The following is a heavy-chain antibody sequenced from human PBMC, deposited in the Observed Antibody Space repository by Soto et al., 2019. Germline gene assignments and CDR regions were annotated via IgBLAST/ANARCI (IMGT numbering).Heavy chain of an antibody. CDR3: ARAKAPLYSSSWYWFDP. V-gene: IGHV4-4*02. J-gene: IGHJ5*02. Sequence: SETLSLTCAGSGGSISNNTWWSWVRQPPGKGLEWIGEIYHSGSTNYNPSLKSRVSISVDKSKNQFSLRLSSVTAADTAVYYCARAKAPLYSSSWYWFDPWGQGTLVTVSS. CDR1: GGSISNNTW. CDR2: IYHSGST. D-gene: IGHD6-13*01.